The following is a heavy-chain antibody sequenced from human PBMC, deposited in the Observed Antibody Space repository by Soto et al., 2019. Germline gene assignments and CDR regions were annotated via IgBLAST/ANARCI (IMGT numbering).Heavy chain of an antibody. Sequence: GGSLRLSCVASAFTFNNFPMHWVRQAPGKGLQWLASITTTSTYKYYADSVKGRFSISRDNAKDSLYLELTNLRSEDTAVYYCAREKCSSTSCNHGMDVWGLGTTVTVSS. J-gene: IGHJ6*02. CDR1: AFTFNNFP. CDR3: AREKCSSTSCNHGMDV. D-gene: IGHD2-2*01. CDR2: ITTTSTYK. V-gene: IGHV3-21*01.